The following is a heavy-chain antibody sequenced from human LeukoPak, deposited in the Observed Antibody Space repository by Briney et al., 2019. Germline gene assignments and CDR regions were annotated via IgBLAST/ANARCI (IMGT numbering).Heavy chain of an antibody. CDR3: ARDRLTVIGGFYFDY. CDR2: ISSNGGST. J-gene: IGHJ4*02. D-gene: IGHD4-11*01. Sequence: GGSLRLSCAASGFTFSSFAMHWVRQAPGKGREYVSAISSNGGSTYYANSVKGRFTISRDNSKNTLYLQMGSLRAEDMAVYYCARDRLTVIGGFYFDYWGQGTLVTVSS. V-gene: IGHV3-64*01. CDR1: GFTFSSFA.